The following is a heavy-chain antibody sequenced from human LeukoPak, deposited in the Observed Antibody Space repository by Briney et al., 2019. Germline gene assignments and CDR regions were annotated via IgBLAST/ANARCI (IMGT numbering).Heavy chain of an antibody. CDR3: ARGHNWFDP. V-gene: IGHV4-34*01. CDR2: INHSGST. J-gene: IGHJ5*02. Sequence: PSETLSLTCAVYGGSFSGYYWSWIRQPPGKGLEWIGEINHSGSTNYNPSLKSRVTISVDTSKNQFSLKLSSVTAADTAVYHCARGHNWFDPWGQGTLVTVSS. CDR1: GGSFSGYY.